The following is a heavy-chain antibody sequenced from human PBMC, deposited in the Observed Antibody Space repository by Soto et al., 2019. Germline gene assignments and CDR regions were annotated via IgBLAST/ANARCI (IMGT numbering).Heavy chain of an antibody. V-gene: IGHV4-39*02. D-gene: IGHD1-26*01. CDR3: ARAPIIGATFFDY. J-gene: IGHJ4*02. Sequence: SETLSLSCTVSGDSISNKNYHWGWTRQPPGKGLEWIGTVYSNGHTYHSPSLKSRLAMAVDTSKNQFSLSLISATAADTAVYYCARAPIIGATFFDYWGQGSLVTVSS. CDR1: GDSISNKNYH. CDR2: VYSNGHT.